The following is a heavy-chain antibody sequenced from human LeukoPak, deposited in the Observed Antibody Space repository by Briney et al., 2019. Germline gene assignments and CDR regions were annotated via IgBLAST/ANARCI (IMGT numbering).Heavy chain of an antibody. CDR3: AKERFSSGWHGRGYFDY. J-gene: IGHJ4*02. Sequence: SETLSLTCTVSGGSISSYYWSWIRQPPGKGLEWIGYIYYSGSTNYNPSLKSRVTISVDTSKNQFSLKLSSVTAADTAVYYCAKERFSSGWHGRGYFDYGGKGTLVTVSS. CDR2: IYYSGST. D-gene: IGHD6-19*01. CDR1: GGSISSYY. V-gene: IGHV4-59*01.